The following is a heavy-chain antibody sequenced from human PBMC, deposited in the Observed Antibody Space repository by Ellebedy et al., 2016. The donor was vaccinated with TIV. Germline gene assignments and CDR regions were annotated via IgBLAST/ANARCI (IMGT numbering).Heavy chain of an antibody. V-gene: IGHV1-18*01. D-gene: IGHD2-2*01. Sequence: ASVKVSCKASGYTFTSYAMHWVRQAPGQRLEWMGWISAYNGNTNYAQKLQGRVTMTTDTSTSTAYMELRSLRSDDTAVYYCARDDIVVVPAAIPPPYYYYYYGMGVWGQGTTVTVSS. CDR1: GYTFTSYA. CDR2: ISAYNGNT. CDR3: ARDDIVVVPAAIPPPYYYYYYGMGV. J-gene: IGHJ6*02.